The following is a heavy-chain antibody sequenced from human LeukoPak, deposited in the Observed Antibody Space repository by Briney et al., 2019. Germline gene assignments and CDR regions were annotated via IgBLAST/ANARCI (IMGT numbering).Heavy chain of an antibody. Sequence: ASVKVSCKASGYTFTSYDINWVRQATRQGLEWMGWMNPSSGNTGYAQKFQGRVTMTRNTSISTAYMELRSLRSEDTAVYYCARFNGRGVSNDYWGQGTLVTVSA. CDR1: GYTFTSYD. D-gene: IGHD3-10*01. J-gene: IGHJ4*02. CDR2: MNPSSGNT. V-gene: IGHV1-8*02. CDR3: ARFNGRGVSNDY.